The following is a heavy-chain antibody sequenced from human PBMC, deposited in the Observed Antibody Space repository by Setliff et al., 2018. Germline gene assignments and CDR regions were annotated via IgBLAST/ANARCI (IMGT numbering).Heavy chain of an antibody. CDR2: INANTGGT. Sequence: GGSLRLSCAASGFTFSSYAMHWVRQAPGQGLEWMGWINANTGGTREVQKFQGRVTMTRDTSIDTAYMEVNRLTYDDTAVNYCARVGGYASAWHGIEAFDIWGQGTKVTVSS. CDR1: GFTFSSYA. D-gene: IGHD6-19*01. CDR3: ARVGGYASAWHGIEAFDI. V-gene: IGHV1-2*02. J-gene: IGHJ3*02.